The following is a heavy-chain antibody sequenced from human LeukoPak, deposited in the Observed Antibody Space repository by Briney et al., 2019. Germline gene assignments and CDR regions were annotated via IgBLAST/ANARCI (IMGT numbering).Heavy chain of an antibody. J-gene: IGHJ3*02. Sequence: GASVKVSCKVSGYTLTELSMHWVRQAPGKGLEWMGGFDPEDGETIYAQKFQGRVTMTEDTSTDTAYMELSSLRSEDTAVYYCAINIIRYYGYDAFDIWGQGTMVTVSS. CDR2: FDPEDGET. CDR3: AINIIRYYGYDAFDI. CDR1: GYTLTELS. D-gene: IGHD3-22*01. V-gene: IGHV1-24*01.